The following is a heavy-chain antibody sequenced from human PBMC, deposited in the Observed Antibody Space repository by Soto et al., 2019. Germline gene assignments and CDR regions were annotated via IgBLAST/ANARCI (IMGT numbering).Heavy chain of an antibody. Sequence: QPGGSLRLSCAASGFTFSSYGMHWVRQAPGKGLEWVAVISYDGSNKYYADSVKGRFTISRDNSKNTLYLQMNSLRAEDTAVYYCAKDRSIAARFLFDYWGQGTLVTVSS. D-gene: IGHD6-6*01. CDR2: ISYDGSNK. CDR3: AKDRSIAARFLFDY. CDR1: GFTFSSYG. V-gene: IGHV3-30*18. J-gene: IGHJ4*02.